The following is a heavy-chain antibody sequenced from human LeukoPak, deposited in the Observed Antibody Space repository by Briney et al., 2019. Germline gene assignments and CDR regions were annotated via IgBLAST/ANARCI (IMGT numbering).Heavy chain of an antibody. Sequence: GGFLRLSCTASGFTFSSSGMNWVRQAPGKGLGWVAFIRFDVSTQYYADSVKGRFTVSRDNSKNTLYLQMNSLRDEDRAGYYCATETRGSYSENWGQGTLLTVSS. J-gene: IGHJ4*02. CDR3: ATETRGSYSEN. CDR1: GFTFSSSG. CDR2: IRFDVSTQ. V-gene: IGHV3-30*02. D-gene: IGHD1-26*01.